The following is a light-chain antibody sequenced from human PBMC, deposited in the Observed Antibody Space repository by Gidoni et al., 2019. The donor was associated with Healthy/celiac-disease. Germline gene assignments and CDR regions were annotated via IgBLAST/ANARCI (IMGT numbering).Light chain of an antibody. Sequence: NFMLTQPHPVSESPGKTVTISCTRSSGSIASNYVQWYQQRPGSAPTTVIYEDNQRPSGVPDRFSGSIDSSSNSASLTIPGLKTEDEADYYCQSYDSSIVVFGGGTKLTVL. J-gene: IGLJ2*01. CDR2: EDN. V-gene: IGLV6-57*04. CDR1: SGSIASNY. CDR3: QSYDSSIVV.